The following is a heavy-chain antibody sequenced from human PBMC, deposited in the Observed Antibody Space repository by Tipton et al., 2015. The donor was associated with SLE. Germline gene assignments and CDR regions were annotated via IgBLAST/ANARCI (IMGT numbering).Heavy chain of an antibody. D-gene: IGHD2-15*01. V-gene: IGHV3-13*04. CDR3: GRMGYFDA. Sequence: SLRLSCAGSGFTFSSFDIHWIRQAAGKGLEWVSAIGTAGDTFYLDSVKGRFTISRENDRNSAYLQMDNLRVEDTAVYYCGRMGYFDAWGQGTLVTVSS. CDR2: IGTAGDT. CDR1: GFTFSSFD. J-gene: IGHJ4*02.